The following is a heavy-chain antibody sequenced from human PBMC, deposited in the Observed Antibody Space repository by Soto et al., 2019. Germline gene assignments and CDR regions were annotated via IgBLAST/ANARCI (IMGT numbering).Heavy chain of an antibody. CDR2: ISSSSSTI. J-gene: IGHJ6*02. V-gene: IGHV3-48*02. Sequence: PVGSLRLSCAASGLTFSSYSMNWVRQAPGKGLEWVSYISSSSSTIYYADSVKGRFTISRDNAKNSLYLQMNSLRDEDTAVYYCARDNDYGDYAGDYYGMDVWGQGTTVTVSS. CDR1: GLTFSSYS. D-gene: IGHD4-17*01. CDR3: ARDNDYGDYAGDYYGMDV.